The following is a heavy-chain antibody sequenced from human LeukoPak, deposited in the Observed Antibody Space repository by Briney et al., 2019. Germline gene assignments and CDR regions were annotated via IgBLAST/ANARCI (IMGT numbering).Heavy chain of an antibody. CDR1: GGSISSYY. CDR2: IYYSGST. J-gene: IGHJ3*02. CDR3: ARAGTVVGDPDAFDI. D-gene: IGHD4-23*01. V-gene: IGHV4-59*01. Sequence: SVTLSLTCTVSGGSISSYYWSWIRQPPGKGLEWIGYIYYSGSTNYNPSLKSRVTISVDTSKNQFSLKLSSVTAADTAVYYCARAGTVVGDPDAFDIWGQGTMVTVSS.